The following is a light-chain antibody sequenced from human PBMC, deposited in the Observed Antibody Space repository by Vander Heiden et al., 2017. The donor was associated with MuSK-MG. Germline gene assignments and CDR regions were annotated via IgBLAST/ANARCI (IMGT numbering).Light chain of an antibody. CDR2: AAS. CDR3: QQYYSYPPT. V-gene: IGKV1-8*01. CDR1: QGISSY. Sequence: IRMTQSPSSFSASTGVRVTITCRARQGISSYLAWYQQKPGKAPKLLIYAASTLQSGVPSRFSGSGSGTDFTLTISCLQSEDFATYYCQQYYSYPPTFGRGTKVEIK. J-gene: IGKJ1*01.